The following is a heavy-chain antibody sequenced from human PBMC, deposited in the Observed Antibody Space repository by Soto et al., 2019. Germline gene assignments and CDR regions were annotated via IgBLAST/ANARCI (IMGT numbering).Heavy chain of an antibody. Sequence: GGSLRLSCAASGFTFSSYGMHWVRQAPGKGLEWVAVIWYDGSNKYYADSVKGRFTISRDNSKNTLYLQMNSLRAEDTAVYYCARVDGIAARDAFDIWGQGTMVTVSS. D-gene: IGHD6-6*01. CDR2: IWYDGSNK. V-gene: IGHV3-33*08. CDR3: ARVDGIAARDAFDI. CDR1: GFTFSSYG. J-gene: IGHJ3*02.